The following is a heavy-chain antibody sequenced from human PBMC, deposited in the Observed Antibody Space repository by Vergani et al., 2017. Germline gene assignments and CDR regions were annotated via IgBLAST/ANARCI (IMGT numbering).Heavy chain of an antibody. CDR3: ARLRKRAAGVATMGLGWFDP. Sequence: VQLQESGPGLVKPSQTLSLTCTVSGGSISSGGYYWSWIRQHPGKGLEWVANIKQDGSEKYYVDSVKGRFTISRDNAKNSLYLQMNSLRAEDTAVYYCARLRKRAAGVATMGLGWFDPWGQGTLVTVSS. J-gene: IGHJ5*02. CDR1: GGSISSGGYY. V-gene: IGHV3-7*01. D-gene: IGHD5-12*01. CDR2: IKQDGSEK.